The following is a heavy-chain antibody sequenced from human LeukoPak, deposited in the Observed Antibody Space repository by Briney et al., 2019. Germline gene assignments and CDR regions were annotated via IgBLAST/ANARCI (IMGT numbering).Heavy chain of an antibody. CDR2: ISHTGTTM. V-gene: IGHV3-11*04. J-gene: IGHJ4*02. Sequence: GGSLRLSCAASGFTFSDHYMSWIRQAPGKGLEWVSYISHTGTTMYYADSVKGRFTLSRDNARNSLYLQMNSLRAEDTAVYYCARVGPETAFDYWGQGTLVIVSS. CDR1: GFTFSDHY. CDR3: ARVGPETAFDY. D-gene: IGHD1-14*01.